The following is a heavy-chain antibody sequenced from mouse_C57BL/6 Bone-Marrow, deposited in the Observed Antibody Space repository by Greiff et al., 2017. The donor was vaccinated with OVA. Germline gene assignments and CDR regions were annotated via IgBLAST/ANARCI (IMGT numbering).Heavy chain of an antibody. CDR3: ARYGSSYWYFDV. D-gene: IGHD1-1*01. CDR2: INPNNGGT. CDR1: GYTFTDYY. Sequence: VQLQQSGPELVKPGASVKISCKASGYTFTDYYMNWVKQSHGKSLEWIGDINPNNGGTSYNQKFKGKATLTVDKSSSTAYMELRSLTSEDSAVDYCARYGSSYWYFDVGGTGTTVTVSS. J-gene: IGHJ1*03. V-gene: IGHV1-26*01.